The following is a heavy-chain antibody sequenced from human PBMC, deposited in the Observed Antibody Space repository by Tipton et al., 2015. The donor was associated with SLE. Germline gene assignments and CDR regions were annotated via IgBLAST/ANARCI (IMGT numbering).Heavy chain of an antibody. CDR3: TTGRSSSGAFDI. J-gene: IGHJ3*02. V-gene: IGHV3-15*01. D-gene: IGHD6-6*01. Sequence: GSLRLSCAASGFTFSNAWMSWVRQAPGKGLEWVGRIKSKTDGGATDYAAPVKGRFTISRDDSKNTLYLQMNSLKTEDTAVYYCTTGRSSSGAFDIWGQGTMVTVSS. CDR2: IKSKTDGGAT. CDR1: GFTFSNAW.